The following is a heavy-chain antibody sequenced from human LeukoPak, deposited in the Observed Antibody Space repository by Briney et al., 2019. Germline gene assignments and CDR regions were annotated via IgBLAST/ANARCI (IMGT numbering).Heavy chain of an antibody. D-gene: IGHD6-6*01. CDR2: ISHSGST. J-gene: IGHJ4*02. CDR1: GGSFSGFY. V-gene: IGHV4-34*01. CDR3: AREGYSSSSGFDY. Sequence: SETLSLTCAVSGGSFSGFYWSWIRRPPGKGLEWIGEISHSGSTNYDPSLKSRVTISVDTSKNQFSLKLSSVTAADTAVYYCAREGYSSSSGFDYWGQGTLVTVSS.